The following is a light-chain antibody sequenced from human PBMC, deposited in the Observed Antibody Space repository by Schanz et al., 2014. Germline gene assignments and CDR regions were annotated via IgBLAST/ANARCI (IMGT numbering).Light chain of an antibody. CDR2: EVS. CDR3: SSYAGSNNWRV. V-gene: IGLV2-8*01. CDR1: SSDVGDYNY. Sequence: QSALTQPASVSGSPGQSITISCSGTSSDVGDYNYVFWYQQHPGKAPKLMIYEVSKRPSGVPDRFSGSKSGNTASLTVSGLQAEDEADYYCSSYAGSNNWRVFGGGTKLTVL. J-gene: IGLJ2*01.